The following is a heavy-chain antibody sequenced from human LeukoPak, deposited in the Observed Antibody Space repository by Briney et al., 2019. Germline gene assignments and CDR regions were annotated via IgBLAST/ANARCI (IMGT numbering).Heavy chain of an antibody. CDR1: GGSISSGDYY. Sequence: SQTLSLTCTVSGGSISSGDYYWSWIRQPPGKGLEWIGYIYYSGSTYYHPSLKSRVTISVDTSKNQFSLKLSSVTAADTAVYYCAGVIVVVYDAFDIWGQGTMVTVSS. CDR3: AGVIVVVYDAFDI. CDR2: IYYSGST. V-gene: IGHV4-30-4*08. D-gene: IGHD3-22*01. J-gene: IGHJ3*02.